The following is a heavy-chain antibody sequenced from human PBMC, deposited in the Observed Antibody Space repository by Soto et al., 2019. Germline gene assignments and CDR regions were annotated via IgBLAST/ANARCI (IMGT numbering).Heavy chain of an antibody. CDR2: MNPNSGNT. D-gene: IGHD3-3*01. CDR1: GYTFTSYD. CDR3: ARDLRFLEWIPQTDSNYMDV. J-gene: IGHJ6*03. Sequence: ASVKVSCKASGYTFTSYDINWVRQATGQGLEWMGWMNPNSGNTGYAQKFQGRVTMTRNTSISTAYMELSSLRSEDTAVYYCARDLRFLEWIPQTDSNYMDVWGNGTTVTVSS. V-gene: IGHV1-8*01.